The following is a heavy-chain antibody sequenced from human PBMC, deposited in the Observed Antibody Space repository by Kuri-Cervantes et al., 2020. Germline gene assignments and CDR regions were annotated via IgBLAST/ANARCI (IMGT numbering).Heavy chain of an antibody. CDR2: INPNSGGT. D-gene: IGHD3-22*01. CDR3: ARQIVVDAFDI. Sequence: ASVKVSCKASGYTFTGYYMHWVRQAPGQGLEWMGWINPNSGGTNYAQKFQGRVTMTRDTFISTAYMELSRLRSDDTAVYYCARQIVVDAFDIWGQRTMVTVSS. CDR1: GYTFTGYY. J-gene: IGHJ3*02. V-gene: IGHV1-2*02.